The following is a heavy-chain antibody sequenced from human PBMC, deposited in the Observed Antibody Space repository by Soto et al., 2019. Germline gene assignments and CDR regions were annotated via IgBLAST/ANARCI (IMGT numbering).Heavy chain of an antibody. V-gene: IGHV4-59*01. D-gene: IGHD4-17*01. CDR2: IYYSGST. CDR1: GGSISSYY. J-gene: IGHJ1*01. CDR3: ASNYGDYSGYFQH. Sequence: PSETLSLTCTVSGGSISSYYWGWIRQPPGKGLEWIGYIYYSGSTNYNPSLKSRVTISVDTSKNQFSLKLSSVTAADTAVYYCASNYGDYSGYFQHWGQGTLVTVSS.